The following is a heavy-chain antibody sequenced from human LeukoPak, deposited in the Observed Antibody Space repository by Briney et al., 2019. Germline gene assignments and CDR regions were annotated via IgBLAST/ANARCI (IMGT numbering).Heavy chain of an antibody. CDR1: ACSISSSSYY. J-gene: IGHJ3*02. Sequence: SETLSLTCTVSACSISSSSYYWGWIRQPPGKGLERIGSIYYSGSTHYNPCLKSRVTISVDTSKNQASLQLSSVTATGTAVYYCAARYYDFWSGYYTSSTGDAFDIWGQGTMVTVSS. D-gene: IGHD3-3*01. V-gene: IGHV4-39*01. CDR2: IYYSGST. CDR3: AARYYDFWSGYYTSSTGDAFDI.